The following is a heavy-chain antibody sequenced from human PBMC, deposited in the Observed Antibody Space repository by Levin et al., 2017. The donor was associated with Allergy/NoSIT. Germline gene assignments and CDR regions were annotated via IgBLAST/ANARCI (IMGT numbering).Heavy chain of an antibody. Sequence: SLKISCEASGFIFEYYAMHWVRQVPGKGLEWVAGISWSSHRLGYADSVKGRFTISRDNAKNSLYLQMYSLSFEDTALYYCKKDIFREYSLGSKFGEYGGDVRGHGAAVAV. CDR1: GFIFEYYA. V-gene: IGHV3-9*01. CDR3: KKDIFREYSLGSKFGEYGGDV. CDR2: ISWSSHRL. D-gene: IGHD3-10*01. J-gene: IGHJ6*02.